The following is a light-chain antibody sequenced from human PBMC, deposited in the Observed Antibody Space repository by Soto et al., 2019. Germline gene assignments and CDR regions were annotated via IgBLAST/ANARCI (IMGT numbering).Light chain of an antibody. Sequence: EIVLTQSPGTLSLSPGEGASLSCRASQSVRNNYLAWYQQKPGQAPRLLIHGATNRATGIPDRFSGSGSGTDFTLTIRRLESDDFAVYYCQRYGASPPHTFGQGTRLEIK. J-gene: IGKJ2*01. CDR2: GAT. CDR3: QRYGASPPHT. V-gene: IGKV3-20*01. CDR1: QSVRNNY.